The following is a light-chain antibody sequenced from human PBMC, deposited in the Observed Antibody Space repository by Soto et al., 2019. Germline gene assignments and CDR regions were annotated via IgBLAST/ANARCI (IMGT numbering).Light chain of an antibody. V-gene: IGKV3-11*01. CDR3: QQRSYWPT. Sequence: EVVRTHSAATLSLSRVDRATLSCRASHSVGSNLAWFRQKPGQAPRLLIYAASTRATGVPARFSGSGSGTDFSLTITSLQPEDSAVYYCQQRSYWPTFGQGTKVDI. CDR2: AAS. CDR1: HSVGSN. J-gene: IGKJ1*01.